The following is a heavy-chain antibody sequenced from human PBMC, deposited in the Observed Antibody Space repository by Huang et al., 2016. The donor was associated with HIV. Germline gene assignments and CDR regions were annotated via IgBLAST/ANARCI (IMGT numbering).Heavy chain of an antibody. J-gene: IGHJ6*03. Sequence: QVQLVQSGAEMKKPGSSVKVSCTAPGGTFSSYGISWVRQAPGQGFEWMGGIVPIFRRTDYAQKFQVRLTITADESTSTAYMELSSLRSQDSAIYFCARGVFDGVWSGDLLPHFYYMYVWGKGTTVTVSS. CDR1: GGTFSSYG. V-gene: IGHV1-69*13. D-gene: IGHD3-10*01. CDR2: IVPIFRRT. CDR3: ARGVFDGVWSGDLLPHFYYMYV.